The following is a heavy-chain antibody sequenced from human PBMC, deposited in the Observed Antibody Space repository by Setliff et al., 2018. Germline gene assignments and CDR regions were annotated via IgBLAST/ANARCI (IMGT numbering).Heavy chain of an antibody. CDR3: ARDRKEVVISPSQAAFDI. Sequence: ASVKVSCKTSGYSFTVFGISWVRQAPGQGLEWMGWISTDDGDTNFAQKFQGRVTLTTDTSTGTANMALMRRTFADTAVYYWARDRKEVVISPSQAAFDIWGQGTMVTVSS. CDR1: GYSFTVFG. D-gene: IGHD3-22*01. CDR2: ISTDDGDT. V-gene: IGHV1-18*01. J-gene: IGHJ3*02.